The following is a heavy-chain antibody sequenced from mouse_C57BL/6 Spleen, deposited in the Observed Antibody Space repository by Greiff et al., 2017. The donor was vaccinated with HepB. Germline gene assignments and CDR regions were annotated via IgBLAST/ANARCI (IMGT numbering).Heavy chain of an antibody. CDR2: INPGSGGT. D-gene: IGHD2-13*01. V-gene: IGHV1-54*01. Sequence: VQLQQSGAELVRPGTSVKVSCKASGYDFTNYLIEWVKQRPGQGLEWIGVINPGSGGTNYNEKFKGKATLTADKSSSTSYMQLSSLTSEDSAVYFCARGDHYYYAMYYWGKGASVSVSS. CDR3: ARGDHYYYAMYY. J-gene: IGHJ4*01. CDR1: GYDFTNYL.